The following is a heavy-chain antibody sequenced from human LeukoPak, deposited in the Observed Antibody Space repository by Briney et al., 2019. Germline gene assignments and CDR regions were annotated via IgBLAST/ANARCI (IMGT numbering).Heavy chain of an antibody. J-gene: IGHJ4*02. V-gene: IGHV3-30*18. CDR3: AKSWFGDVTPIYYFDY. CDR2: VSYDGSNR. CDR1: GFPFSSYA. Sequence: PGGSLRLSCAASGFPFSSYAMHWVRQSPGKGLEWVAVVSYDGSNRYYVDSVKGRFTISRGNSKNTLDLQMSSLRAEDAAIYYCAKSWFGDVTPIYYFDYWGQGTLVTVSS. D-gene: IGHD3-10*01.